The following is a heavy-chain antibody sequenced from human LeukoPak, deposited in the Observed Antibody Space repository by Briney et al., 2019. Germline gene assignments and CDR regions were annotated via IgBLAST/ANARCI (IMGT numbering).Heavy chain of an antibody. Sequence: GRSLRLSCAASGFSISSYGMHWVRQAPGKGLEWVAVISYDGSNKYYADPAKGRFTISRDNSKNTLYLQMNSLRAEDTAVYYCAKDGDPVHYWGQGTLVTVSS. J-gene: IGHJ4*02. CDR3: AKDGDPVHY. CDR2: ISYDGSNK. D-gene: IGHD3-3*01. V-gene: IGHV3-30*18. CDR1: GFSISSYG.